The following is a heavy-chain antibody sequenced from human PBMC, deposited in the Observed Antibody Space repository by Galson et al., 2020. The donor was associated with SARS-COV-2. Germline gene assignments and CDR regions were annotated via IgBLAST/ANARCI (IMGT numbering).Heavy chain of an antibody. V-gene: IGHV4-39*07. J-gene: IGHJ4*02. CDR2: IYYSGSA. CDR1: GGSITTVGHS. Sequence: SETLSFTCTVSGGSITTVGHSWGWVRQPPGEGLEWIANIYYSGSAYYNPSLKSRVSISVDTSRKQLSLRLTYVTAADTAVYYCARDGSTIDYFDYWGQGILVTVSS. D-gene: IGHD1-1*01. CDR3: ARDGSTIDYFDY.